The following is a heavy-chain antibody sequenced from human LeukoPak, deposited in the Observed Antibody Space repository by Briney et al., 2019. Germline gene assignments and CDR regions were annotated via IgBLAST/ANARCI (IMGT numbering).Heavy chain of an antibody. V-gene: IGHV3-53*04. D-gene: IGHD3-22*01. Sequence: GGSLRLSCAASGFTVSSNYMSWVRQAPGKGLEWVSVIYSGGSTYYADSVKGRFTISRHNSKNTLYLQMNSLRAEDTAVYYCARDYYDSNNAFDIWGQGTRVTVSS. J-gene: IGHJ3*02. CDR3: ARDYYDSNNAFDI. CDR2: IYSGGST. CDR1: GFTVSSNY.